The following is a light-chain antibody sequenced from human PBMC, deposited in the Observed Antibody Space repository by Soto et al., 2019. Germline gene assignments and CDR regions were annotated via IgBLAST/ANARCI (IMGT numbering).Light chain of an antibody. CDR1: RSVSSY. J-gene: IGKJ5*01. Sequence: EIVLTQSPATLSLSPGESATLSCRATRSVSSYLAWYQQKPGQAPRLLIYDASSRPTDIPARFSGSGSGTDFTLTISSLEPEDFALYYCQQRSNWPITFGQGTRLETK. CDR2: DAS. CDR3: QQRSNWPIT. V-gene: IGKV3-11*01.